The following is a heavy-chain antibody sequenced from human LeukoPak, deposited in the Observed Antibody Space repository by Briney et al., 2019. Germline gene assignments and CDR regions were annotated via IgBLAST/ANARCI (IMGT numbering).Heavy chain of an antibody. J-gene: IGHJ4*02. V-gene: IGHV1-69*05. D-gene: IGHD5-18*01. CDR1: GGTFSSYA. CDR3: ARGDTAMVIGFDY. CDR2: IIPIFGTA. Sequence: SVKVSCKASGGTFSSYAISWVRQAPGQGLEWMGRIIPIFGTANYAQKFQGRVTITTDESTSTAYMELSSLRSEDTAVYYCARGDTAMVIGFDYWGQGTLVTVTS.